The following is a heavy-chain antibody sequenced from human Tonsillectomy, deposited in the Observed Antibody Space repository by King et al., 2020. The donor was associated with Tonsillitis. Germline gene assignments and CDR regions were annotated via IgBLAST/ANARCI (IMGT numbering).Heavy chain of an antibody. V-gene: IGHV1-18*01. Sequence: VQLVESGPEVKKPGASVKVSCKASGYTFTTYGISWVRQAPGQGLEWMGWISSYNGNTKYAQKLQGRVTMTTDTSTSTTYMDLRSLRSDDTAAYYCARDRRLDGFDIWGQGTLVTVSS. CDR1: GYTFTTYG. CDR2: ISSYNGNT. CDR3: ARDRRLDGFDI. J-gene: IGHJ3*02.